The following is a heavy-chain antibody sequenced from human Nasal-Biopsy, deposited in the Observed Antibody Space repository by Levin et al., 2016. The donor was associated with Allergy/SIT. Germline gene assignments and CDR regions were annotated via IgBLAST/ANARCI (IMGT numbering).Heavy chain of an antibody. V-gene: IGHV3-30*18. Sequence: GGSLRLSCATSGFIFSSYDMHWVRQAPGKGLEWVAVISYDGSKRYYADSVKGRFTISRDNSKNSLYLQMNSLRAEDTAVYYCAKEIVPVAGDVYYGMDVWGQGTTVTVSS. D-gene: IGHD6-19*01. J-gene: IGHJ6*02. CDR1: GFIFSSYD. CDR2: ISYDGSKR. CDR3: AKEIVPVAGDVYYGMDV.